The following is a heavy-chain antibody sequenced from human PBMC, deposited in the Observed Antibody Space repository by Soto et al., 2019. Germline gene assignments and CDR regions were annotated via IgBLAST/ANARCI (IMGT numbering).Heavy chain of an antibody. CDR2: ITDTGGDA. J-gene: IGHJ4*02. Sequence: EVQLLESGGDLKQPGGSLRLSCAASGLTFGSRAMTWVRQAPGEGLQWVSTITDTGGDAKYADSVRGWFVISRDNSKKKLYLQMTSLTAEDSAMYYCARGSTDSYPGSRIFDFWGRGTLVTVSS. D-gene: IGHD3-10*01. V-gene: IGHV3-23*01. CDR1: GLTFGSRA. CDR3: ARGSTDSYPGSRIFDF.